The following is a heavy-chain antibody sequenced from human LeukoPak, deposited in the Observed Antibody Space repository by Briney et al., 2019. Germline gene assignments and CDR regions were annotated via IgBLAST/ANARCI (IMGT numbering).Heavy chain of an antibody. D-gene: IGHD3-3*02. CDR3: ALAFKEAAYYFDY. Sequence: GGSLKISCKGSGYSFTSYWISWVRQMPGKGPEWMGRIDPSDSYTNYSPSFQGHVTISADKSISTAYLQWSSLKASDTAMYYCALAFKEAAYYFDYWGQGTRVTVSS. V-gene: IGHV5-10-1*01. CDR2: IDPSDSYT. J-gene: IGHJ4*02. CDR1: GYSFTSYW.